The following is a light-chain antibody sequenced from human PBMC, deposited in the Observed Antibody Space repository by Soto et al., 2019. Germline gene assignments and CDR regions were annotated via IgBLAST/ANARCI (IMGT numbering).Light chain of an antibody. J-gene: IGKJ5*01. V-gene: IGKV3-15*01. Sequence: EILMTQSPATLSVSPGERATLSCRASQSVSSSYLAWYQQKPGKAPRLLIYGASTRATGIPPRLSGSGYGTELTLTISSLQSEDFEVYYCQQYDKWPITFGQGTRLEIK. CDR1: QSVSSSY. CDR3: QQYDKWPIT. CDR2: GAS.